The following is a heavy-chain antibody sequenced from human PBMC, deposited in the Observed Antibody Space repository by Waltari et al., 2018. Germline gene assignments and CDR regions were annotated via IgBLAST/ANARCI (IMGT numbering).Heavy chain of an antibody. CDR3: ARDGRSWEDYFDY. V-gene: IGHV4-4*07. CDR2: IYTSGST. D-gene: IGHD1-26*01. J-gene: IGHJ4*02. Sequence: QVQLQESGPGLVKPSETLSLTCTVSGGPIRSYYWRWIRQPAGKGLEWIGRIYTSGSTNYNPSLKSRVTMSVDTSKNQFSLKLSSVTAADTAVYYCARDGRSWEDYFDYWGQGTLVTVSS. CDR1: GGPIRSYY.